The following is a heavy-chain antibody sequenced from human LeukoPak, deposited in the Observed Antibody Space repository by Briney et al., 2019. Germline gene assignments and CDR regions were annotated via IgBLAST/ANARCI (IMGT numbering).Heavy chain of an antibody. Sequence: PSETLSLTCTVSGYSISSGYYWGWIRQPPGKGLEWIGSIYHSGSTYYNPSLKSRVTISVDTSKNQFSLKLSSVTAADTAVYYGARFPLSSSWYNYWGKGTLVTVSS. J-gene: IGHJ4*02. CDR2: IYHSGST. CDR1: GYSISSGYY. V-gene: IGHV4-38-2*02. D-gene: IGHD6-13*01. CDR3: ARFPLSSSWYNY.